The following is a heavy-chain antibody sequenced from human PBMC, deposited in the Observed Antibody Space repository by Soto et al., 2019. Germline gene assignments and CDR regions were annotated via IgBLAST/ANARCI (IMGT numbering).Heavy chain of an antibody. D-gene: IGHD3-3*01. Sequence: GGSLRLSCAASGCTFSSYAMSWVRQAPGKGLEWVSPMSGRGCSTYYAYSVKGRITISRDNSNNTLYPQMNSLRADATAVYYYPKDGSLRTIFGAHSQDYWGQGTRVTVSS. J-gene: IGHJ4*02. V-gene: IGHV3-23*01. CDR1: GCTFSSYA. CDR2: MSGRGCST. CDR3: PKDGSLRTIFGAHSQDY.